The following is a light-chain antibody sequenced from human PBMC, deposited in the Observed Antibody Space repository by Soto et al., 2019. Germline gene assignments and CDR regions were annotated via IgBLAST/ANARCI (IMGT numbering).Light chain of an antibody. J-gene: IGKJ1*01. Sequence: EIVLTQSPGTLSLSPGERATLSCRARQSVSSSYLAWYQQKPGQAPRLLIYGASSRATGIPDRFSGSGSGTDFTLTISRLEPEDFAMYYCQQYGSSRTFGQGTKVEIK. CDR3: QQYGSSRT. CDR1: QSVSSSY. V-gene: IGKV3-20*01. CDR2: GAS.